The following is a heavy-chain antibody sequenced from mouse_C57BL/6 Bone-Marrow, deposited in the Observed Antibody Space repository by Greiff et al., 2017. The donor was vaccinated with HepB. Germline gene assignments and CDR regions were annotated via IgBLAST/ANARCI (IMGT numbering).Heavy chain of an antibody. CDR1: GYTFTSYW. D-gene: IGHD2-3*01. CDR2: IDPNSGGT. V-gene: IGHV1-72*01. CDR3: AYDGYYPFAY. Sequence: QVQLQQSGAELVKPGASVKLSCKASGYTFTSYWMHWVKQRPGRGLEWIGMIDPNSGGTKYNEKFKSKATLTVDKPSSTAYMQLSSLTSEDSAVYYCAYDGYYPFAYWGQGTLVTVSA. J-gene: IGHJ3*01.